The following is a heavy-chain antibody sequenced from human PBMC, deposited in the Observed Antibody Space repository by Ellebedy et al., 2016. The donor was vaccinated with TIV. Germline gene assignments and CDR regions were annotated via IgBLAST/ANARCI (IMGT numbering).Heavy chain of an antibody. CDR2: IIPILGIA. V-gene: IGHV1-69*04. Sequence: AASVKVSCKASGGTFSSYAISWVRQAPGQGLEWMGRIIPILGIANYAQKFQGRVTITADKSTSTAYMELSSLRSEDTAVYYCARDSDSSSWYFGGYYYYGMDVWGQGTTVTVSS. J-gene: IGHJ6*02. D-gene: IGHD6-13*01. CDR3: ARDSDSSSWYFGGYYYYGMDV. CDR1: GGTFSSYA.